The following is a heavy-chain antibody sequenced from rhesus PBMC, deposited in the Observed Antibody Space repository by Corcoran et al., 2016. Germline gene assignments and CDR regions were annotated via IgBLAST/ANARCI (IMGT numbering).Heavy chain of an antibody. V-gene: IGHV4-173*01. CDR1: GGSISSNY. CDR2: IIVSGGST. CDR3: AREEYNWNYGAFDF. J-gene: IGHJ3*01. Sequence: QLQLQESGPGLVKPSETLSLTCAVSGGSISSNYWSWIRQPQGKGLEWIGRIIVSGGSTDYNPSLQSRVTISTETSKNQCSLKLSSVTAADTAVYYCAREEYNWNYGAFDFWGQGLRVTVSS. D-gene: IGHD1-26*01.